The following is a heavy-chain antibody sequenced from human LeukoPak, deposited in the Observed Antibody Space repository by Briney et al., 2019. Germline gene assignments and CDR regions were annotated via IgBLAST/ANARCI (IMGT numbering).Heavy chain of an antibody. D-gene: IGHD2-2*01. Sequence: GGSLRLSCSASGFIFTYYNMNWVRQAPGKGLEWVASISSGSDYIYYADSVKGRFTISRDNAKNSLYLQMNSLRAEDTAVYYCARDRGYCRSTSCSFDYWGQGTLVTVSS. J-gene: IGHJ4*02. CDR2: ISSGSDYI. CDR1: GFIFTYYN. V-gene: IGHV3-21*01. CDR3: ARDRGYCRSTSCSFDY.